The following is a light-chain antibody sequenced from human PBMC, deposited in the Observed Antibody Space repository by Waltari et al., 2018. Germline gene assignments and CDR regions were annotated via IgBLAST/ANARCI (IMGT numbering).Light chain of an antibody. V-gene: IGLV3-10*01. CDR1: ALPKKY. Sequence: SYELTQPPSVSVSPGQTARITCSGDALPKKYAYWYQQKSGQAPVLVIYEDNKRPSGIPGRFSGSSSGTMATLTISGAQVEDEADYYCYSTDSSGNRRVFGGGTKLTVL. CDR3: YSTDSSGNRRV. J-gene: IGLJ3*02. CDR2: EDN.